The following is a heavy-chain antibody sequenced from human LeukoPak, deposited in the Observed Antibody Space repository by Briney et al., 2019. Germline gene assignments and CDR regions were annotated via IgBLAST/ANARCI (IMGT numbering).Heavy chain of an antibody. CDR1: DGSISSYY. CDR2: IYYSGST. D-gene: IGHD3-22*01. Sequence: SETLSLTCTVSDGSISSYYWSWIRQPPGKGLEWIGYIYYSGSTNYNPSLKSRVTISVDTSKNQFSLKLSSVTAADTAVYYCASGDYYYDSSGYYYALGYWGQGTLVTVSS. V-gene: IGHV4-59*01. CDR3: ASGDYYYDSSGYYYALGY. J-gene: IGHJ4*02.